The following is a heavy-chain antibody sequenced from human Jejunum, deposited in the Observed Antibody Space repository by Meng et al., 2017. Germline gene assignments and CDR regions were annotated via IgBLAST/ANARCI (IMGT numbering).Heavy chain of an antibody. Sequence: APGQGLEWMGRINPNGGGTNYAXKFQGRVTMTRDTSINTVYMELSSLRSDDTAVYYCARQKDYYDSSGYYFYFDVWGQGTLVTVSS. CDR3: ARQKDYYDSSGYYFYFDV. D-gene: IGHD3-22*01. CDR2: INPNGGGT. J-gene: IGHJ4*02. V-gene: IGHV1-2*06.